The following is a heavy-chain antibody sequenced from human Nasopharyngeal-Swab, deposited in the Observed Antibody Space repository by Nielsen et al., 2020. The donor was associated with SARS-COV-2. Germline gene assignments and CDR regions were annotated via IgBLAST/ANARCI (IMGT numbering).Heavy chain of an antibody. Sequence: GESLKISCAASGFTFSDYYMSWIRQAPGKGLEWVGFIRSKAYGGTTEYAASVKGRFTISRDDSKSIAYLQMNSLKTEDTAVYYCTRAWGVGYCSGGSCYDAYWGQGTLVTVSS. V-gene: IGHV3-49*03. CDR3: TRAWGVGYCSGGSCYDAY. J-gene: IGHJ4*02. CDR1: GFTFSDYY. D-gene: IGHD2-15*01. CDR2: IRSKAYGGTT.